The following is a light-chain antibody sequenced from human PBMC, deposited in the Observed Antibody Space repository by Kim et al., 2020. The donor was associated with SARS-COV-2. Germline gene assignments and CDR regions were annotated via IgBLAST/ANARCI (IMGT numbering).Light chain of an antibody. CDR2: DAS. CDR3: QQRSNWPLT. J-gene: IGKJ4*01. CDR1: QSVSSY. Sequence: LSPGERATLSCRASQSVSSYLAWYQQKPGQAPRLLIYDASNRATGIPARFSGSGSGTDFTLTISSPEPEDFAVYYCQQRSNWPLTFGGGTKVEIK. V-gene: IGKV3-11*01.